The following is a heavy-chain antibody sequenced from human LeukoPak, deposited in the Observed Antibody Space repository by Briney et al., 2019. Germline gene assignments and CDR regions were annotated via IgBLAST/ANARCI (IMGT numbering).Heavy chain of an antibody. J-gene: IGHJ4*02. CDR3: ARWNYDSSGHLDY. CDR2: IYYSGST. D-gene: IGHD3-22*01. Sequence: SETLSLTCTVSGGSISSSSYYWGWLRQPPGKGLEWIGSIYYSGSTYYNPSLKSRVTISVDTSKNQFSLKLSSVTAADTAVYYCARWNYDSSGHLDYWGQGTLVTVSS. CDR1: GGSISSSSYY. V-gene: IGHV4-39*07.